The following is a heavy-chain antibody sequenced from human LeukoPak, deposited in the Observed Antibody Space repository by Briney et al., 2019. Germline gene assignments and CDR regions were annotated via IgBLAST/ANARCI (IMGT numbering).Heavy chain of an antibody. Sequence: GGSLRLSCAASGFTFSIYGMHWVRQAPGKGLEWVAVIWYDGSNKYYADSVKGRFTISRDNSKTTLYLQMNSLRAEDTAVYYCARGRDSGYDLFDYWGQGTPVTVSS. V-gene: IGHV3-33*01. CDR1: GFTFSIYG. CDR2: IWYDGSNK. D-gene: IGHD5-12*01. J-gene: IGHJ4*02. CDR3: ARGRDSGYDLFDY.